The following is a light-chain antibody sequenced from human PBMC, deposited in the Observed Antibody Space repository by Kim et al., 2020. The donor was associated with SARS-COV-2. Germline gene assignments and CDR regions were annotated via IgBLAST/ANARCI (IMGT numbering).Light chain of an antibody. Sequence: LYPGERASLSCRASQSVKNNYLAWYHQKPGQAPRLLIYDASSRATGIPDKFSGSGSGTDFTLTISRLEPEDFAVYYCHQYGNTPRTFGQGTKLEI. J-gene: IGKJ2*01. CDR3: HQYGNTPRT. V-gene: IGKV3-20*01. CDR1: QSVKNNY. CDR2: DAS.